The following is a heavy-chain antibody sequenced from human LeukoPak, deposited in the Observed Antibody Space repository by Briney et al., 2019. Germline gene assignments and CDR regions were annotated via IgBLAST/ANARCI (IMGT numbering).Heavy chain of an antibody. CDR1: RGTFSSYF. Sequence: AAVKVSCKASRGTFSSYFIRWVRQAPGQGLEWMGGIIPIFGTANYAQKFQGRVMITTDESTSTAYMELSSLRSDDTVVYYCARFYYASSGYFDYWGQGTLVTVSS. CDR3: ARFYYASSGYFDY. D-gene: IGHD3-22*01. J-gene: IGHJ4*02. V-gene: IGHV1-69*05. CDR2: IIPIFGTA.